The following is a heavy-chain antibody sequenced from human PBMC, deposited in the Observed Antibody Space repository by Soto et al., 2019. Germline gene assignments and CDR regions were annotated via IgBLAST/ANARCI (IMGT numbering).Heavy chain of an antibody. CDR3: ARDFVVPVAMSLDRYYYYGMDV. V-gene: IGHV3-66*01. CDR1: GFTVSSNY. CDR2: IYSGGST. D-gene: IGHD2-2*01. J-gene: IGHJ6*02. Sequence: EVQLVESGGGLVQPGGSLRLSCAASGFTVSSNYMSWVRQAPGKGLEWVSVIYSGGSTYYVDSVKGRFTISRDNSKNTLYLQMNSLRAEDTAVYYCARDFVVPVAMSLDRYYYYGMDVWGQGTTVTVSS.